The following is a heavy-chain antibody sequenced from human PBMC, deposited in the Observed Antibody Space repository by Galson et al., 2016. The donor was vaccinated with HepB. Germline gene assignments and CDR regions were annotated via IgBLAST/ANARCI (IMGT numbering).Heavy chain of an antibody. CDR1: GFTFSTYS. J-gene: IGHJ4*03. CDR3: AREGGSSSEVDY. CDR2: VWYDGSNT. D-gene: IGHD6-6*01. Sequence: SLRLSCAVSGFTFSTYSMNWVRQGPGKGLEWVAVVWYDGSNTGYAESVMGRFTISRDNSQNTLYLQMNSLRVEDTAVYYCAREGGSSSEVDYWGQGTTVTVSS. V-gene: IGHV3-33*08.